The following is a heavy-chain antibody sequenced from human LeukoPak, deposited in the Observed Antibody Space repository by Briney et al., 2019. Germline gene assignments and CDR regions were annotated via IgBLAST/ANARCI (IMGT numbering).Heavy chain of an antibody. Sequence: SETLSLTCTVCGGSISIYYWSWIRQPPGKGLEWIGYIYYSGSTNYNPSLKSRVTISVDTSKNQFSLKLSSVTAADTAVYYCARDLRYSSGARGRWFDPWGQGTLVTVSS. CDR1: GGSISIYY. J-gene: IGHJ5*02. CDR2: IYYSGST. CDR3: ARDLRYSSGARGRWFDP. V-gene: IGHV4-59*01. D-gene: IGHD6-25*01.